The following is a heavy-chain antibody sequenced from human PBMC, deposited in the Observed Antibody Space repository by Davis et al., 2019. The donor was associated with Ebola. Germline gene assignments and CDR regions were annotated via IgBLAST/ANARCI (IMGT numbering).Heavy chain of an antibody. CDR1: GGSISSYY. CDR2: IYYSGST. D-gene: IGHD1-26*01. Sequence: SETLSLTCTVSGGSISSYYWSWIRQPPGKGLEWIGYIYYSGSTNYNPSLKSRVTISVDTSKNQFSLKLSSVTAADTAVYYCARHLSGTYGWFDPWGQGTLVTVSS. J-gene: IGHJ5*02. CDR3: ARHLSGTYGWFDP. V-gene: IGHV4-59*08.